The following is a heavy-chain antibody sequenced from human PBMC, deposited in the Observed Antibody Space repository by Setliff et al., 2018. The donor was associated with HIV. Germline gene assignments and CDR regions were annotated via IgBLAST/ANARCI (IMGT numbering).Heavy chain of an antibody. V-gene: IGHV4-4*08. CDR2: MYTDGST. D-gene: IGHD5-12*01. CDR1: GDSISNYY. Sequence: PSETLSLTCTVSGDSISNYYWSWIRQPPGKGLEWIGHMYTDGSTNYNPSFKSRVTISADTSKNQFSLKLSSVTAADTAVYYCARDSRWLQFPYFDSWGQGTPVTVSS. CDR3: ARDSRWLQFPYFDS. J-gene: IGHJ4*01.